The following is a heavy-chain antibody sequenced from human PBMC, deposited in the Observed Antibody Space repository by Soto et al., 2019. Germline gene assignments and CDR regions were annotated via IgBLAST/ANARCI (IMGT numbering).Heavy chain of an antibody. CDR3: AHIVVAGLGYYFDY. Sequence: QITLKESGPTLVKPTQTLTLTCTFSGFSLSSTRMAVGWIRQPPGKALEWLALIYWDDEKRYRPFLKSRLTITKDTSKNQGVLTRSNMDPVDSARYYCAHIVVAGLGYYFDYWGQGTLVTVSS. V-gene: IGHV2-5*02. CDR2: IYWDDEK. D-gene: IGHD6-19*01. J-gene: IGHJ4*02. CDR1: GFSLSSTRMA.